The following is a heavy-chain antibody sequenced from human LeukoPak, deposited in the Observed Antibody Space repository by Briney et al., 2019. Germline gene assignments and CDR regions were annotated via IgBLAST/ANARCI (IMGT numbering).Heavy chain of an antibody. V-gene: IGHV3-48*01. CDR1: GFTFSSYS. CDR3: ARDTPKSYGSGSFDY. J-gene: IGHJ4*02. D-gene: IGHD3-10*01. CDR2: ISSSSSTI. Sequence: GGSLRLSCAASGFTFSSYSMNWVRQAPGKGLEWVSYISSSSSTIYYADSVKGRFTISRDNAKNSLYMQMNSLRAEDTAVYYCARDTPKSYGSGSFDYWGQGTLVTVSS.